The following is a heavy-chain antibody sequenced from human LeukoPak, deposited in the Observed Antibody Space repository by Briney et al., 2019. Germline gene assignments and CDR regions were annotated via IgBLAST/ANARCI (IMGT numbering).Heavy chain of an antibody. J-gene: IGHJ3*02. CDR3: ARGLHDFWSGYYAFDI. Sequence: ASVKVSCKASGYTFTSYYMHWVGQAPGQGLEWMGIINPSGGSTSYAQKFQGRVTMTRDTSTSTVYMELSSLRSEDTAVYYCARGLHDFWSGYYAFDIWGQGTMVTVSS. CDR1: GYTFTSYY. CDR2: INPSGGST. V-gene: IGHV1-46*01. D-gene: IGHD3-3*01.